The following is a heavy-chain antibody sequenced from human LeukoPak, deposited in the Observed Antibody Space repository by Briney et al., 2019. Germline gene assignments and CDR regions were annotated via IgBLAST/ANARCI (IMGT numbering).Heavy chain of an antibody. CDR2: IIPIFGTA. CDR3: AREVPYDAAFDY. CDR1: GGXFSSYA. D-gene: IGHD5-12*01. V-gene: IGHV1-69*13. J-gene: IGHJ4*02. Sequence: SVKVSCKASGGXFSSYAISWVRQAPGQGLEWMGGIIPIFGTANYAQKFQGRVTITADESTSTAYMELSSLRPEDTAVYYCAREVPYDAAFDYWGQGTLVTVSS.